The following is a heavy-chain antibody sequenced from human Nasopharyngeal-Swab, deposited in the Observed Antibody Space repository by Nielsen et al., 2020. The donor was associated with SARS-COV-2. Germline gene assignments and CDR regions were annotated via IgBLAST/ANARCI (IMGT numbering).Heavy chain of an antibody. V-gene: IGHV3-23*01. Sequence: GESLKISCAASGFTFSSYDMTWVRQAPGKGLEWVSTISGSGGSTNYADSVKGRFTISRDNSENTLYLQMNSLRVDDTAVYYCVKHQGSPSDQWGQGTLVTVSS. J-gene: IGHJ4*02. CDR1: GFTFSSYD. CDR3: VKHQGSPSDQ. CDR2: ISGSGGST.